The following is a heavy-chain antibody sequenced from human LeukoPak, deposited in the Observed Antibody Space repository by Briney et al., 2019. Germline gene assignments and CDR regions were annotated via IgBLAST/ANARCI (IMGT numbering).Heavy chain of an antibody. CDR1: GFTFSSHD. V-gene: IGHV3-23*01. Sequence: WGSLRLSCVVSGFTFSSHDMIWVRQAPGKGLELVSDIGGRDTRINYADSVTGRFTISRDNSKNTVYLQMISLRVEDTAIYYCASEGQYCSSRACQFDYWGQGTLVPISS. J-gene: IGHJ4*02. CDR2: IGGRDTRI. CDR3: ASEGQYCSSRACQFDY. D-gene: IGHD2-2*01.